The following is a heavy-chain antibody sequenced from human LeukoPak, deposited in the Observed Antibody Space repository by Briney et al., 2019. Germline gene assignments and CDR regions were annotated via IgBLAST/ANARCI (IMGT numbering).Heavy chain of an antibody. J-gene: IGHJ4*02. D-gene: IGHD3-10*01. CDR3: ARGQPRVTMVRGASPDDY. Sequence: ASVKVSCKASGYTFTSYDINWVRQATGQGLEWMGWMNPNSGNTGYAQKFQGRVTMTRNTSISTAYMELSSLRSEDTAVYYCARGQPRVTMVRGASPDDYWGQGTLVTVSS. V-gene: IGHV1-8*01. CDR1: GYTFTSYD. CDR2: MNPNSGNT.